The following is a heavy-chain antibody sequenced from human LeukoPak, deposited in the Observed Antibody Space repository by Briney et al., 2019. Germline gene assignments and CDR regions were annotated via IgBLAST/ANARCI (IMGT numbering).Heavy chain of an antibody. CDR3: ARGQGSSMFQYYFDY. Sequence: PSEIVSLTCAVYGESFSGYYWSWIRQPPGKGLEWIGEINHSGSTNYNPSLKSRVTISVDTSKNQFSLKLSSVTAADTAVYYCARGQGSSMFQYYFDYWGQGTLVTVSS. CDR1: GESFSGYY. J-gene: IGHJ4*02. CDR2: INHSGST. V-gene: IGHV4-34*01. D-gene: IGHD6-13*01.